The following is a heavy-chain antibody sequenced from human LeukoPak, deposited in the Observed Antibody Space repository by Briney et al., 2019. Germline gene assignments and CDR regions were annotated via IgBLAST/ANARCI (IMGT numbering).Heavy chain of an antibody. CDR2: INTKSGGT. CDR3: AREGSTTSYSD. J-gene: IGHJ4*02. V-gene: IGHV1-2*02. CDR1: GYSFTGNY. D-gene: IGHD2-2*01. Sequence: ASMKVSCKTSGYSFTGNYMHWGRQAPGQGLERMGGINTKSGGTNYAQKLQGRVTMTRETSISTAYMELSRLRSHDTAVYYCAREGSTTSYSDWGQGTLVTVSS.